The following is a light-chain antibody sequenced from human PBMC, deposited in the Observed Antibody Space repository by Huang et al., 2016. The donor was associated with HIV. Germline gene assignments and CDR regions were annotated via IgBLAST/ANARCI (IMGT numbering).Light chain of an antibody. CDR2: AAS. CDR1: QRISSY. V-gene: IGKV1-39*01. J-gene: IGKJ2*01. Sequence: DIQMTQSPSSLSASVGDRVTITCRASQRISSYLNWYHQKPGKAPKLLIYAASSLQSGGPSRFSGSGSGTDFTLTISSLQPEDFATYYCQQSYSTPYTFGQGTKLEIK. CDR3: QQSYSTPYT.